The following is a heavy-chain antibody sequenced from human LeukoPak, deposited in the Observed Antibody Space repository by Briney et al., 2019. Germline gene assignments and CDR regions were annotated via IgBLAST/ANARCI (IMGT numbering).Heavy chain of an antibody. CDR1: GFIFSSYS. CDR2: ITSSSYI. V-gene: IGHV3-21*01. Sequence: GGSLRLSCTASGFIFSSYSMNWVRQAPGKGLEWVSSITSSSYIYYADSVKGRFTISRDNAKNSLFLQMNSLRAEDAAVYYCARDLLYYDSNGGDYWGQGTLVTVSS. CDR3: ARDLLYYDSNGGDY. J-gene: IGHJ4*02. D-gene: IGHD3-22*01.